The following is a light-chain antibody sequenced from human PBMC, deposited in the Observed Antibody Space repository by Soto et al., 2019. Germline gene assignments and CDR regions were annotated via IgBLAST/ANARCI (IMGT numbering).Light chain of an antibody. J-gene: IGLJ2*01. V-gene: IGLV1-40*01. CDR3: SSYISSSTFVV. Sequence: QSVLTQPPSVSGAPGQRVTISCTGSYSNIGPYDVHWYQQLPGTAPKLLIYGNTHRPSGVPDRFSGSKSDSSASLAITGLQAEDEADYYCSSYISSSTFVVFGGGTKVTVL. CDR2: GNT. CDR1: YSNIGPYD.